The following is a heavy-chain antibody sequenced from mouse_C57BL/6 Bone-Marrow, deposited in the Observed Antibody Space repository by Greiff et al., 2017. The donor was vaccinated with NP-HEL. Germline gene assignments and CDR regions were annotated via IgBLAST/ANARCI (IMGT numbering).Heavy chain of an antibody. V-gene: IGHV1-64*01. CDR2: IHPNSGST. CDR3: ARRHYYGSSPAWFAY. D-gene: IGHD1-1*01. CDR1: GYTFTSYW. J-gene: IGHJ3*01. Sequence: QVQLQQPGAELVKPGASVKLSCKASGYTFTSYWMHRVKQRPGQGLEWIGMIHPNSGSTNYNEKFKSKATLTVDKSSSTAYMQLSSLTSEDSAVYYCARRHYYGSSPAWFAYWGQGTLVTVSA.